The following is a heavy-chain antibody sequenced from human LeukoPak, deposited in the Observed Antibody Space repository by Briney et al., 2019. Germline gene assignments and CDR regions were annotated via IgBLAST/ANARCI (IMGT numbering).Heavy chain of an antibody. CDR2: ISRSGSTT. J-gene: IGHJ4*02. V-gene: IGHV3-11*01. D-gene: IGHD3-9*01. CDR3: AKGILRYFDWFPGY. CDR1: GFTFSDYD. Sequence: GGSLRLSCAASGFTFSDYDMMWVRQAPGKGLEWVSFISRSGSTTYYADSVKGRFTISRDSAKNSLYLQMNSLRAEDTAVYYCAKGILRYFDWFPGYWGQGTLVIVSS.